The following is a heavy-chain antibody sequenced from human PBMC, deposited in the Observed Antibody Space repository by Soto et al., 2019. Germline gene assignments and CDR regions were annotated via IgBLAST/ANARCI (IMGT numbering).Heavy chain of an antibody. Sequence: PGGSLRLSCVASGFTFSSYAMTWVRQAPGRGLEWVSSLTGSGGSTYNADSVKGRFTISRDNAKNSLYLQMNSLRAEDTAVYYCASQSSEWLLFASWGQGTLVTVSS. V-gene: IGHV3-23*01. CDR2: LTGSGGST. CDR1: GFTFSSYA. J-gene: IGHJ4*02. D-gene: IGHD5-12*01. CDR3: ASQSSEWLLFAS.